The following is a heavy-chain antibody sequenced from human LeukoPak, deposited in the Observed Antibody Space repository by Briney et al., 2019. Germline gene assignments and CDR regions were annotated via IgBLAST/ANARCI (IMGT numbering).Heavy chain of an antibody. CDR1: GLSFDNAW. J-gene: IGHJ2*01. V-gene: IGHV3-15*01. Sequence: GGSLRLSCAASGLSFDNAWMSWVRQVPGKGLEWVGRIRGKVDGGTTDYAAPVKGRFTISRDDSESTLYLHLTSLQIEDAAMYYCTTMGGNNWFDWYFDLWGRGTLVTVYS. CDR3: TTMGGNNWFDWYFDL. CDR2: IRGKVDGGTT. D-gene: IGHD1-1*01.